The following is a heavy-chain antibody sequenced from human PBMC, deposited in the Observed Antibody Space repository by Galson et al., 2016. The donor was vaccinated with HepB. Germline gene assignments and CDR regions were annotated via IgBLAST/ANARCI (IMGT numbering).Heavy chain of an antibody. Sequence: SLRLSCAASGFRFRTSWMTWVRHVPGKGQEWVANIKEDESQKKYLDSVKGRFTISRDNAKNFLSLQMNRLRDEDTAEYYRAREDKLDSMDVWGQGTTDTVSS. CDR3: AREDKLDSMDV. CDR1: GFRFRTSW. CDR2: IKEDESQK. V-gene: IGHV3-7*04. J-gene: IGHJ6*02. D-gene: IGHD3/OR15-3a*01.